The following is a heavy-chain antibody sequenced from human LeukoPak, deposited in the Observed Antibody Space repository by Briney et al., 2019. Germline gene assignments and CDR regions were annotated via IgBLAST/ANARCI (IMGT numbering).Heavy chain of an antibody. V-gene: IGHV1-69*05. J-gene: IGHJ4*02. D-gene: IGHD6-6*01. CDR2: IIPIFGTA. Sequence: EASVKVSCEASGGTFSSYAISWVRQAPGQGLEWMGRIIPIFGTANYAQKFQGRVTITTDESTSTAYMELSSLRSEDTAVYYCARGSLVPREGHYLDYWGQGTLVTVSS. CDR3: ARGSLVPREGHYLDY. CDR1: GGTFSSYA.